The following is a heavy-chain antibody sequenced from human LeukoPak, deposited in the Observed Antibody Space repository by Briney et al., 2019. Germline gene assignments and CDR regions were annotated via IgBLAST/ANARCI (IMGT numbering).Heavy chain of an antibody. CDR2: IYSGGST. CDR3: ARATVEMDTITFDS. Sequence: GGSLRLSCAASGFTVSSNYMSWVRQAPGKGLEWVSGIYSGGSTYYSDSVKGGFTISRDNSKNTLYLQMNSLRAEDTAVSYCARATVEMDTITFDSWGQGTLVTVSS. CDR1: GFTVSSNY. V-gene: IGHV3-53*01. D-gene: IGHD5-24*01. J-gene: IGHJ4*02.